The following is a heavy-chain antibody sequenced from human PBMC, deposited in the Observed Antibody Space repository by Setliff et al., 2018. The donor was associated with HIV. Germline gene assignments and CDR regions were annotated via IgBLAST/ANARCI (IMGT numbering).Heavy chain of an antibody. D-gene: IGHD1-1*01. V-gene: IGHV4-30-4*08. J-gene: IGHJ4*02. CDR1: GGSISSGDYY. CDR2: IYYSGST. CDR3: AQLGMVDDFDY. Sequence: PSETLSLTCTLSGGSISSGDYYWSWIRQPPGKGLEWIGYIYYSGSTNYNPALKSRVTISIDTSKNQFSLKLTSVTDADTAVYYCAQLGMVDDFDYWGQGTLVTVS.